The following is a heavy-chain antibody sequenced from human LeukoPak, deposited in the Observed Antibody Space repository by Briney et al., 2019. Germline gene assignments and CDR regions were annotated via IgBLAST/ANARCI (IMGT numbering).Heavy chain of an antibody. CDR3: ARDRLVGATFYYYYYMDV. CDR2: IYYSEST. J-gene: IGHJ6*03. Sequence: ETLSLTCTVSGGPISSYYWSWIRQPPGKGLEWVGYIYYSESTNYNPSLKSRVTISVDTSKNQYTLKLSSVTAADTAVYYCARDRLVGATFYYYYYMDVWGKGTTVTVSS. V-gene: IGHV4-59*01. CDR1: GGPISSYY. D-gene: IGHD1-26*01.